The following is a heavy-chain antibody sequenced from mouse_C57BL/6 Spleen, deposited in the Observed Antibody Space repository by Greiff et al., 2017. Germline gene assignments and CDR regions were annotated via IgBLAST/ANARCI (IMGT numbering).Heavy chain of an antibody. J-gene: IGHJ2*01. CDR3: ARLDYYGSSYSFYFYY. D-gene: IGHD1-1*01. CDR2: IDPSDSYT. Sequence: QVQLQQPGAELVKPGASVKLSCKASGYTFTSYWMHWVKQRPGQGLEWIGEIDPSDSYTNYNQKFKGKSTLTGDKSSSTAYMQLSSLTSEDSAVYYCARLDYYGSSYSFYFYYWGQGTTLTVSS. V-gene: IGHV1-69*01. CDR1: GYTFTSYW.